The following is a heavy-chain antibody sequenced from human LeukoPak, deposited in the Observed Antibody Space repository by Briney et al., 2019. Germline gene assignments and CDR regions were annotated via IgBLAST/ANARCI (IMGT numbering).Heavy chain of an antibody. Sequence: GASVKVSCKASGYTFSRYGISWVRQAPGQGLEWMGWISAYNGNTNYAQKLQGRVTMTTDTSTSTAYMELRSLRSDDTAVYYCARVDLYYDSSGYSQAANDYWGQGTLVTVSS. CDR3: ARVDLYYDSSGYSQAANDY. D-gene: IGHD3-22*01. CDR1: GYTFSRYG. CDR2: ISAYNGNT. V-gene: IGHV1-18*01. J-gene: IGHJ4*02.